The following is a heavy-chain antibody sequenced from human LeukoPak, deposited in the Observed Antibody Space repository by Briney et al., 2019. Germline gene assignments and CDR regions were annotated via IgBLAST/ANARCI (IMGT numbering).Heavy chain of an antibody. CDR2: INPNSGGT. CDR1: GYTFTGYY. D-gene: IGHD6-19*01. V-gene: IGHV1-2*02. CDR3: ARGGYSSGWYAFDP. J-gene: IGHJ5*02. Sequence: ASVKVSCKASGYTFTGYYMHWVRQAPGQGLEWMGWINPNSGGTNYAQKFQGRVTMTRDTSIRTAYMELSRLRSDDTAVYYCARGGYSSGWYAFDPWGQGTLVTVSS.